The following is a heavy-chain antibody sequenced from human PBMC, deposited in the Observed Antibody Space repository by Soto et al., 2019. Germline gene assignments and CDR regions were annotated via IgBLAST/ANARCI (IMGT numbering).Heavy chain of an antibody. J-gene: IGHJ6*02. CDR3: ARDRAVAGTYYYYGMDV. CDR2: ISSSSSYI. V-gene: IGHV3-21*01. CDR1: GFTFSSYS. D-gene: IGHD6-19*01. Sequence: KPGGSLRLSCAASGFTFSSYSMNWVRQAPGKGLEWVSSISSSSSYIYYADSVKGRFTISRDNAKNSLYLQMNSLRAEDTAVYYCARDRAVAGTYYYYGMDVWGQGTTVTVS.